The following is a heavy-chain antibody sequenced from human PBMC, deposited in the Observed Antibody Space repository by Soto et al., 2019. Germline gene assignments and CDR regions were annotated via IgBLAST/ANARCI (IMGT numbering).Heavy chain of an antibody. D-gene: IGHD6-19*01. V-gene: IGHV3-66*01. J-gene: IGHJ4*02. Sequence: PGGSLRLSCAASGFTVSSNYMSWVRQAPGKGLEWVSVIYSGDNTYYADSVKGRFTISRDNSKNTLYLQMNSLKAEDTAVFYCARTRPYSGGWYEFDYWGQGTLVTVSS. CDR1: GFTVSSNY. CDR2: IYSGDNT. CDR3: ARTRPYSGGWYEFDY.